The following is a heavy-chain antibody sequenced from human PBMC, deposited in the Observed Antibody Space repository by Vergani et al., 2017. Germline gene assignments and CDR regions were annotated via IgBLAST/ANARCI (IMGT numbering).Heavy chain of an antibody. D-gene: IGHD1-26*01. CDR1: GFTFSSYG. Sequence: VQLVESGGGVVQPGRSLRLSCAASGFTFSSYGMHWVRQAPGKGLEWVSAISGSGGSTYYADSVKGRFTISRDKSKNTLYLQMNSLRAEDTAVYYCVKAGSRFIVGATTFDDWGQGTLVTVSS. CDR2: ISGSGGST. CDR3: VKAGSRFIVGATTFDD. J-gene: IGHJ4*02. V-gene: IGHV3-23*04.